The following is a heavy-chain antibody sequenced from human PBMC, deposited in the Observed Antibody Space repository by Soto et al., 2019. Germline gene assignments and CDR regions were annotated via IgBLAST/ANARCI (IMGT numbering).Heavy chain of an antibody. D-gene: IGHD2-15*01. Sequence: QVQLQQSGPGLVKPSETLSLTCTVSGGSISSYYWSWIRQPPGKGLDWIGYSYYTEKTNYNPSLKTLATISVDTSKNQVSLKLRSVTAADTGVYFCARARFQLLHPYYYGMDVWGQGTAVTVSS. CDR2: SYYTEKT. V-gene: IGHV4-59*01. J-gene: IGHJ6*02. CDR3: ARARFQLLHPYYYGMDV. CDR1: GGSISSYY.